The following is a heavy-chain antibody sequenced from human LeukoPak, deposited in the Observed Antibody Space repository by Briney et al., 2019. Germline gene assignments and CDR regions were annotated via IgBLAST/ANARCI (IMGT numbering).Heavy chain of an antibody. Sequence: ASVKVSGNASGYTFSSYGISWVRQAPGQGLKWMGWISAYNGNTNYAQKLQGRVTTTTDTSTSTAYMELRSLRSDDTAVYYCARDSVAATLDYWGQGTLVTVSS. CDR2: ISAYNGNT. D-gene: IGHD2-15*01. CDR3: ARDSVAATLDY. CDR1: GYTFSSYG. J-gene: IGHJ4*02. V-gene: IGHV1-18*01.